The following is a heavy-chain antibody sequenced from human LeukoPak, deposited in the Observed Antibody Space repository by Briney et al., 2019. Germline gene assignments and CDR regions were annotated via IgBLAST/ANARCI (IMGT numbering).Heavy chain of an antibody. V-gene: IGHV3-21*01. D-gene: IGHD5-12*01. J-gene: IGHJ4*02. Sequence: GGSLRLSCAASGFTFSSYSMNWVRQAPGKGLEWVSSTSSSSSSYIYYADSVKGRFTISRDNAKNSLYLQMNSLRAEDTAVYYCARDPLDIVATFWDYWGQGTLVTVSS. CDR3: ARDPLDIVATFWDY. CDR1: GFTFSSYS. CDR2: TSSSSSSYI.